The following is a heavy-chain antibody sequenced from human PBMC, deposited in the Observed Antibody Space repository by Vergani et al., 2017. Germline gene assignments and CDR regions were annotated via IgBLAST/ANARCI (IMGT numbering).Heavy chain of an antibody. CDR1: GYTFTSYC. CDR3: ARDNSYAPRNAFDI. V-gene: IGHV1-18*01. J-gene: IGHJ3*02. D-gene: IGHD4-23*01. CDR2: ISAYNGNK. Sequence: SVKVSCKASGYTFTSYCISWVRQAHGQGLEWRGWISAYNGNKNYEQKLQGRVTMTTDTSTSTAYMEMRSLRSDDTAVYYCARDNSYAPRNAFDIWGQGTMVTVSS.